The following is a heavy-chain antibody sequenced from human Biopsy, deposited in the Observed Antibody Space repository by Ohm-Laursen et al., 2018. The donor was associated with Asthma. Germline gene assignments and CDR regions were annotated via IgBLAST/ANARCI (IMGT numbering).Heavy chain of an antibody. CDR1: GGTFSSNS. CDR2: LIPVLGTP. Sequence: SVKVSCKASGGTFSSNSINWVRQAPGQGLEWMGGLIPVLGTPDHAQMFEGRVTITADESTSTAYMELSSLSSENTAVYYCARGYSGSDRIVYYYSGLEVWGQGTTVTVSS. V-gene: IGHV1-69*13. D-gene: IGHD5-12*01. J-gene: IGHJ6*02. CDR3: ARGYSGSDRIVYYYSGLEV.